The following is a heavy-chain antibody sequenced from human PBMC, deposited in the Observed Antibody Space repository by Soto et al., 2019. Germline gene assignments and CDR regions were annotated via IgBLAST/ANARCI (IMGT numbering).Heavy chain of an antibody. J-gene: IGHJ5*02. CDR1: GGSITSGNSYS. Sequence: QLQLQESGSGLVKPSQTLSLTCAVSGGSITSGNSYSWSWIRQPPGKVLEWIGSISHTGSTSYNPSLTSRLTMSVDKSKNQFSLRLFSVTAADMAVYYCARAVAPYFGTLFDPWGQGILVTVSS. CDR3: ARAVAPYFGTLFDP. CDR2: ISHTGST. D-gene: IGHD3-10*01. V-gene: IGHV4-30-2*01.